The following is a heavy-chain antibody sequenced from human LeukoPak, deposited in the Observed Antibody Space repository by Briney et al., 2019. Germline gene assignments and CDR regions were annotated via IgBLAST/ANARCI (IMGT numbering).Heavy chain of an antibody. D-gene: IGHD3-3*01. J-gene: IGHJ6*02. V-gene: IGHV3-7*03. CDR3: ARDGYRYDFWSGYQYYYYYGMDV. CDR1: GFTFSSYW. CDR2: IKQDGSEK. Sequence: GSLRLSCAASGFTFSSYWMSWVRQAPGKGLEWVANIKQDGSEKYYVDSVKGRFTISRDNAKNSLYLQMNSLRAEDTAVYYCARDGYRYDFWSGYQYYYYYGMDVWGQGTTVTVSS.